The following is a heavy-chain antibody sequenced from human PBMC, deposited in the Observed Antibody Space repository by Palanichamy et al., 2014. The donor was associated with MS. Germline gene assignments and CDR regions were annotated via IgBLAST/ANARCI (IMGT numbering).Heavy chain of an antibody. CDR1: GFTFSSYG. J-gene: IGHJ4*02. CDR3: AKDWWRELDSAIFDS. V-gene: IGHV3-30*18. CDR2: ISHDGGKK. D-gene: IGHD5/OR15-5a*01. Sequence: QLQLVESGGDVVQPGRSLRLSCVASGFTFSSYGMHWVRQAPGEGLEWVAFISHDGGKKYYADSVKGRFTIPRDDSKDTLDLHMTSLRTEDTAVYYCAKDWWRELDSAIFDSWGQGTRVTVSP.